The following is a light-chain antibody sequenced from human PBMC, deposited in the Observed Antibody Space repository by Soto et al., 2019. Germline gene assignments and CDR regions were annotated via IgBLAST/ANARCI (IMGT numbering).Light chain of an antibody. CDR2: LGS. Sequence: DIVVTQSPLTLPVTPGETASISCRSSQGLLHSNGYNYLDWYLQKPGQSPQLLIYLGSNRASGVPDRFSGSGSGTDFTLKISRVEAEDVGVYYCVQALQSPPWTFGQGTKVDIK. CDR3: VQALQSPPWT. CDR1: QGLLHSNGYNY. J-gene: IGKJ1*01. V-gene: IGKV2-28*01.